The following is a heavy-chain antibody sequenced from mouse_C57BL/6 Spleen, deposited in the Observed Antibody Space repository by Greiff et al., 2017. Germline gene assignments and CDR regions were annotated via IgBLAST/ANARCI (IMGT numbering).Heavy chain of an antibody. CDR3: ARTSYYSNWGFAY. CDR2: IYPGDGDT. V-gene: IGHV1-82*01. Sequence: VQLQQSGPELVKPGASVKISCKASGYAFSSSWMNWVKQRPGKGLEWIGRIYPGDGDTNYNGKFKGKATLTADKSSSTAYMQLSSLTSEDSAVYFCARTSYYSNWGFAYWGQGTLVTVSA. CDR1: GYAFSSSW. J-gene: IGHJ3*01. D-gene: IGHD2-5*01.